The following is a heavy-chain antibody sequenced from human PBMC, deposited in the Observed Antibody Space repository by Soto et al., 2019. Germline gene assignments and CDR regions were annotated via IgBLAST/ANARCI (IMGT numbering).Heavy chain of an antibody. CDR1: GFTFNFYA. J-gene: IGHJ3*01. CDR3: TKAGGWYYYDSSGPPDASHV. CDR2: ISVNGRT. V-gene: IGHV3-23*01. D-gene: IGHD3-22*01. Sequence: GGSLRLSCAASGFTFNFYAMAWVRHAPGKGLEWVSGISVNGRTNYADSVKGRFTISRDNSKNMVFLQMDTLRAEDTALYYCTKAGGWYYYDSSGPPDASHVWGQGTMVTVSS.